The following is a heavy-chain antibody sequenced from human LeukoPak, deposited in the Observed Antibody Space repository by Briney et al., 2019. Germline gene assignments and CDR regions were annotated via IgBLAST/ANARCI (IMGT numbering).Heavy chain of an antibody. J-gene: IGHJ4*02. D-gene: IGHD3-22*01. Sequence: GGSLRLSCAASGFTFSNYWMSWVRQAPGKGLEWVANIKQDGSDKYFVDSTRGQFTISRDNAKKSLYLQMNSLRAEDTAVYYCARMSSSGYFLWGQGALVTVSS. CDR1: GFTFSNYW. CDR2: IKQDGSDK. V-gene: IGHV3-7*01. CDR3: ARMSSSGYFL.